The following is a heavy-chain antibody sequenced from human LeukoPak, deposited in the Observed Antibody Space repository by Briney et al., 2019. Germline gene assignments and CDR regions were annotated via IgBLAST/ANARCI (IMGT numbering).Heavy chain of an antibody. CDR3: AREAYYYGSGSYYWFDP. J-gene: IGHJ5*02. D-gene: IGHD3-10*01. CDR1: GGSISSNSYY. Sequence: SETLSLTCTVSGGSISSNSYYWGWIRQSPGKGLEWIGSIYYSGSTYYKPSLKSRLTISVDTSKNHFSLKLSSVTAADTAVYYCAREAYYYGSGSYYWFDPWGQGTLVTVSS. CDR2: IYYSGST. V-gene: IGHV4-39*02.